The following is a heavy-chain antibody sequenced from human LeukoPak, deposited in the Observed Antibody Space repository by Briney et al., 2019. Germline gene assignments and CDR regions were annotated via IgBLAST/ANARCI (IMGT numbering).Heavy chain of an antibody. Sequence: GASVKVSCKASGFTFINYYMHWVRQAPGQGLEWLGIINLSGGSTHYPQKFQDRVTMTRDTSTSTVYMELSSLRSEDTAVYYCARDLDYGEKSEAYGRQGTLVTVSS. CDR1: GFTFINYY. V-gene: IGHV1-46*01. CDR2: INLSGGST. CDR3: ARDLDYGEKSEAY. J-gene: IGHJ4*02. D-gene: IGHD4/OR15-4a*01.